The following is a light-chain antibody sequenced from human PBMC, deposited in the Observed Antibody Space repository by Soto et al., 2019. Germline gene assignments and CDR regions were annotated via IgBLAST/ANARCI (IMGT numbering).Light chain of an antibody. J-gene: IGKJ2*01. CDR3: QHYRSWPPT. CDR2: RAS. CDR1: QRVGST. V-gene: IGKV3-15*01. Sequence: EIVMTQAPATLSGSPGVRTTLSYRASQRVGSTLGGYQQKPGQAPRLLSSRASTRAAGIPARFSGSGPGTEYTLTTGTLQSEDFADYSGQHYRSWPPTFGQGTKLELK.